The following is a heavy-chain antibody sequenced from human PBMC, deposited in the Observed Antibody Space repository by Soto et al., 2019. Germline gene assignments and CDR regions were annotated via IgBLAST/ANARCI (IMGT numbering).Heavy chain of an antibody. D-gene: IGHD3-10*01. CDR3: ARGVTMVRGVIHTPYFDY. CDR2: IYYSGST. CDR1: GGSVSSGGYY. Sequence: QVQLQESGPGLLKPSQTLSLTCTVSGGSVSSGGYYWSWIRQHPGKGLEWIGYIYYSGSTYYNPSLKSRVTISVDTSKNQFSLKLSSVTAADTAVYDCARGVTMVRGVIHTPYFDYWGQGTLVTVSS. V-gene: IGHV4-31*03. J-gene: IGHJ4*02.